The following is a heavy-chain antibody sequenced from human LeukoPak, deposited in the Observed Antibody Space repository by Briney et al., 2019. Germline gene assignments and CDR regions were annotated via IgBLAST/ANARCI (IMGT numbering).Heavy chain of an antibody. V-gene: IGHV3-23*01. CDR2: ISGSGGST. Sequence: GGSLRLSCAASGFTFSSYAMSWVRQAPGKGLEWVSAISGSGGSTYYADSVKGRFTISRDNPKNTLYLQMNSLRAEDTAVYYCAKHLRRIQSAFDIWGQGTMVTVSS. J-gene: IGHJ3*02. CDR3: AKHLRRIQSAFDI. CDR1: GFTFSSYA. D-gene: IGHD2-21*01.